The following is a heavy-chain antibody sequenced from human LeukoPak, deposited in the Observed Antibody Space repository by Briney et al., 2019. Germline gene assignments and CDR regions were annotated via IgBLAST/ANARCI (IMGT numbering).Heavy chain of an antibody. CDR1: GFTFSSYW. V-gene: IGHV3-7*01. CDR2: IKQDGSEK. Sequence: GGSLRPSCAASGFTFSSYWMSWVRQAPGKGLEWVANIKQDGSEKYYVDSVKGRFTISRDNAKNSLYLQMNSLRAEDTAVYYCARDSGYYGLAFDYWGQGTLVTVSS. CDR3: ARDSGYYGLAFDY. J-gene: IGHJ4*02. D-gene: IGHD3-22*01.